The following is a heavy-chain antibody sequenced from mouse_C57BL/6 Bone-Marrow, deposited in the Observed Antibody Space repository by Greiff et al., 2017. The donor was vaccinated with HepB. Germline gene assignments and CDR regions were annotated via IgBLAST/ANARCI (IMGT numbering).Heavy chain of an antibody. CDR3: ARVLYYGSSMYYFDY. CDR2: ISDGGSYT. D-gene: IGHD1-1*01. CDR1: GFTFSSYA. V-gene: IGHV5-4*01. J-gene: IGHJ2*01. Sequence: EVQGVESGGGLVKPGGSLKLSCAASGFTFSSYAMSWVRQTPEKRLEWVATISDGGSYTYYPDNVKGRFAISRDNAKNNLYLQMSHLKSEDTAMYYCARVLYYGSSMYYFDYWGQGTTLTVSS.